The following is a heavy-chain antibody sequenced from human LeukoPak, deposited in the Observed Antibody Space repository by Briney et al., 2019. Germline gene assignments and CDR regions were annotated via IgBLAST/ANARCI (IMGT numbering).Heavy chain of an antibody. D-gene: IGHD2-8*01. CDR1: GFTFSNAW. CDR2: IRSKTDGGTT. CDR3: ACTMEYYYYYGMDV. Sequence: GGSLRLSCAASGFTFSNAWMNWVRQAPGKGLEWVGRIRSKTDGGTTDYAAPVKGRFTISRDDSKDTLYLQMNSLKTEDTAVYYCACTMEYYYYYGMDVWGQGTTVTVSS. V-gene: IGHV3-15*07. J-gene: IGHJ6*02.